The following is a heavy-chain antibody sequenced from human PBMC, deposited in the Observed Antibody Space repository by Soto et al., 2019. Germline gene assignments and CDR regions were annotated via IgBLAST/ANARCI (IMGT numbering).Heavy chain of an antibody. J-gene: IGHJ4*02. D-gene: IGHD6-19*01. V-gene: IGHV5-10-1*01. CDR2: VDPSDSYT. Sequence: PGESLKISCKGSGYSFTSYWISWVRQMPGKGLEWMGRVDPSDSYTNYSPSFQGHVTISADKSISTAYLQWSSLKASDTAMYYCARTGYSSGWRSDYWGQGTLVTVSS. CDR3: ARTGYSSGWRSDY. CDR1: GYSFTSYW.